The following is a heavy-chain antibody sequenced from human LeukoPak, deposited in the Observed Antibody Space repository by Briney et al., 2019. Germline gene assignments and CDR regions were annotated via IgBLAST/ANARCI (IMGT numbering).Heavy chain of an antibody. Sequence: SSGGYYWSWIRQPPGKGLEWVSGISWNSGSIGYADSVKGRFTISRDNAKNSLYLQMNSLRAEDTALYYCAKGNWGSPYYFDYWGQGTLVTVSS. D-gene: IGHD7-27*01. V-gene: IGHV3-9*01. CDR2: ISWNSGSI. J-gene: IGHJ4*02. CDR3: AKGNWGSPYYFDY. CDR1: SSGGYY.